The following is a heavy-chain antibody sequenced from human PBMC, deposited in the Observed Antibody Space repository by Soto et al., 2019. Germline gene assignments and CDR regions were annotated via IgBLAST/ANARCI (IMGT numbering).Heavy chain of an antibody. CDR2: MSHSGGT. D-gene: IGHD1-1*01. CDR3: ARVERGTATTVVDAFDI. V-gene: IGHV4-34*01. CDR1: GGFVSSGSYY. J-gene: IGHJ3*02. Sequence: QVQLQQWGAGLLKPSETLSLTCAVYGGFVSSGSYYWSWIRQPPGKGLEWIGEMSHSGGTHFNPSLKRRVTISVGTSKNPFSLKMSSVTAAATALYYCARVERGTATTVVDAFDIWGPGTMVTVSS.